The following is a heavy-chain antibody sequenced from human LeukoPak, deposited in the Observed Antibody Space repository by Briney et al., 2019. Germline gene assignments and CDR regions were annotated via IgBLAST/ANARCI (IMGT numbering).Heavy chain of an antibody. Sequence: QAGGSLRLSCAASGFTFGNSWMSWVRQAPGKGLEWVANIKQDGSEKYYVDSVKGRFTISRDNAKNSLYLQMNSLRADDTAVYYCVRANYWGQGTLVTVSS. CDR1: GFTFGNSW. CDR2: IKQDGSEK. J-gene: IGHJ4*02. CDR3: VRANY. V-gene: IGHV3-7*01.